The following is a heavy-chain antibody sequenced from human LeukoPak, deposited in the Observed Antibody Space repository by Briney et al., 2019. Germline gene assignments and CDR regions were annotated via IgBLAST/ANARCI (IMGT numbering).Heavy chain of an antibody. CDR3: VRGRDSAFDI. CDR1: GDRVASYGVS. J-gene: IGHJ3*02. CDR2: TSYGSKWSN. Sequence: PSQILSLTGAMPGDRVASYGVSWNWIRQSPSRGLEWLGRTSYGSKWSNDYALSVKSRITVNPDTSNNQFSLQLHSVTPEDTAVYYCVRGRDSAFDIWGQGTVVTVSS. V-gene: IGHV6-1*01.